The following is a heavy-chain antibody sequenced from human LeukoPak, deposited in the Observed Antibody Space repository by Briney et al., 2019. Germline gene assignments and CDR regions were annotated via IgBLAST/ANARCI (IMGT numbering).Heavy chain of an antibody. J-gene: IGHJ4*02. CDR3: ARRYFDS. Sequence: GGSLRLSCAASGFTFHDYAMHWVRQAPGKGLEWVSGISWHSGSIGYADSVKGRFTISRDNAKNSLYLQMNSLRAEDTAVYYCARRYFDSWGQGTLVTVSS. V-gene: IGHV3-9*01. CDR2: ISWHSGSI. CDR1: GFTFHDYA.